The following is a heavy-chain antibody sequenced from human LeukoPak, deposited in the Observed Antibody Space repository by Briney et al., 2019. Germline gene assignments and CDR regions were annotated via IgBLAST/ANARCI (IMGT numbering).Heavy chain of an antibody. V-gene: IGHV3-21*04. D-gene: IGHD6-13*01. CDR1: GFTFSSYS. Sequence: PGGSLSLSCAISGFTFSSYSMNWVRQAPGKGREWVSSISSSSSYIYYADSVKGRFTITRDNSKNTLYLQMNSLRAEDTAVYYCAKDGGSSCPFDYWGQGTLVTVSS. CDR3: AKDGGSSCPFDY. J-gene: IGHJ4*02. CDR2: ISSSSSYI.